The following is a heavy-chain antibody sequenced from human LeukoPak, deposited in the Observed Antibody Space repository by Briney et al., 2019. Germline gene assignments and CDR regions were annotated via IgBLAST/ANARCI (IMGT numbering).Heavy chain of an antibody. Sequence: GGSLRLSCAASGFTFSNYAMSWVRQAPGKGLEWVSAFAGIGGSTYYADSVKGRFTISRANSKNTLYLQMNSLRVDDTAVYYCAKGIAARPVGNWFDPWGQGTLVTVSS. V-gene: IGHV3-23*01. CDR1: GFTFSNYA. J-gene: IGHJ5*02. CDR2: FAGIGGST. D-gene: IGHD6-6*01. CDR3: AKGIAARPVGNWFDP.